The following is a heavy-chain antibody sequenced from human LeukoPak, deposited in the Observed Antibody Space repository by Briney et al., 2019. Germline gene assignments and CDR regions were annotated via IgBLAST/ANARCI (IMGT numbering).Heavy chain of an antibody. D-gene: IGHD6-13*01. Sequence: ASVKVSCKASGGTFSSYAFRWVRQAPGQGLEWMGRIIPILATEFYAQKVQDRLTITADPSTSTAYMELSSLRSDDTAVYYCARDRRAAGGFFSPEYWGQGTQVTVSS. V-gene: IGHV1-69*11. CDR1: GGTFSSYA. CDR3: ARDRRAAGGFFSPEY. J-gene: IGHJ4*02. CDR2: IIPILATE.